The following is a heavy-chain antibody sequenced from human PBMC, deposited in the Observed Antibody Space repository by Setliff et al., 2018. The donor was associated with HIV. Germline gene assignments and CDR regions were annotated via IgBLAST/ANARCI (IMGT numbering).Heavy chain of an antibody. V-gene: IGHV3-48*03. CDR3: ATRPPTDY. CDR2: ISSSTGTTK. J-gene: IGHJ4*02. CDR1: GFTFRSYE. Sequence: GGSLRLSCAASGFTFRSYEMNWVRQAPGKGLEWISYISSSTGTTKYYADSVKGRFTISRDNAKNLLYLQMKSLRAEDTAVYYCATRPPTDYWGQGTLVTVSS.